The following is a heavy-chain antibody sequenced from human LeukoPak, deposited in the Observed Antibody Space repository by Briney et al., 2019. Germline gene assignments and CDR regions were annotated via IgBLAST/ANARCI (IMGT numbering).Heavy chain of an antibody. J-gene: IGHJ5*02. Sequence: SETLSLTCTVSGGSISGYYWSWIRQPAGKGLEWIGRIYTSGSTNYNPSLKSRVTMSVDTSKNQFSLKLSSVTAADTAVYYCARDSYYYGSGSPNWFDPWGQGTLVTVSS. V-gene: IGHV4-4*07. CDR2: IYTSGST. CDR1: GGSISGYY. CDR3: ARDSYYYGSGSPNWFDP. D-gene: IGHD3-10*01.